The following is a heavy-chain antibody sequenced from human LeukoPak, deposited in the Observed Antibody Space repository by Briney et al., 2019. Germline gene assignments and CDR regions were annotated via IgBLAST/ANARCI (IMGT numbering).Heavy chain of an antibody. CDR1: GFTFSSYW. CDR3: ARDPRAYIFRHYNWFDP. D-gene: IGHD3-9*01. J-gene: IGHJ5*02. Sequence: GGSLRLSCAASGFTFSSYWMHWVRQAPGKGLVWVSRINSDGSSTSYADSVKGRFTISRDNAKNTLYLQMNSPRAEDTAVYYCARDPRAYIFRHYNWFDPWGQGTLVTVSS. CDR2: INSDGSST. V-gene: IGHV3-74*01.